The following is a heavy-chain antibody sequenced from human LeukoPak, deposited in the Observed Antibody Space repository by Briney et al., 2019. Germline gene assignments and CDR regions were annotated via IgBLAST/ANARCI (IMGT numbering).Heavy chain of an antibody. CDR2: ISYDGIYK. V-gene: IGHV3-30*18. J-gene: IGHJ4*02. Sequence: GRSLRLSCAASGFTFSNYGILWVRQAPGKGLEWVATISYDGIYKYYADSVKGRFTVSRDDPKNTLFLQMNSLRAEDTAVYYCAKTDDSGWWNIDYWGQGTLVTVSS. CDR3: AKTDDSGWWNIDY. D-gene: IGHD6-19*01. CDR1: GFTFSNYG.